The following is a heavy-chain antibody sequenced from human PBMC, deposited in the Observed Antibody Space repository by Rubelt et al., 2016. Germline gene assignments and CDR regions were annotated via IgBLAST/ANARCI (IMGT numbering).Heavy chain of an antibody. D-gene: IGHD3-22*01. Sequence: QVQLQESGPGLVKPSETLSLTCTVSGGSISSYYWSWIRQPAGKGLEWIGRIYTSGSTNYNPSLKSRFTISVETSKNQFSLKLSSVTAADTAVYYCARDRRDSSGYYPTHFDYWGQGTLVTVSS. CDR2: IYTSGST. CDR3: ARDRRDSSGYYPTHFDY. V-gene: IGHV4-4*07. J-gene: IGHJ4*02. CDR1: GGSISSYY.